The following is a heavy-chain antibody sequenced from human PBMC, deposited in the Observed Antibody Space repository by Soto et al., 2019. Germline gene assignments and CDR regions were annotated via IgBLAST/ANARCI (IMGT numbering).Heavy chain of an antibody. V-gene: IGHV4-59*01. CDR3: ARAGTNMVQFDY. J-gene: IGHJ4*02. D-gene: IGHD3-10*01. Sequence: TLSLTCTVSGGSINIYFWSWIRQSPGKGLEWIGHIYYSGSTSYSPSLKSRVSISVDTSKNQFSLEVHSVTAADTAVYYCARAGTNMVQFDYWGQGTLVTVSS. CDR1: GGSINIYF. CDR2: IYYSGST.